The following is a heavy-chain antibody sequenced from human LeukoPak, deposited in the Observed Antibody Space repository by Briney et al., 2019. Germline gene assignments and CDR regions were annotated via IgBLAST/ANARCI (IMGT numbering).Heavy chain of an antibody. CDR1: GGSISSYY. J-gene: IGHJ5*02. V-gene: IGHV4-59*08. CDR2: IYYSGST. CDR3: ASHPMTTVSWFDP. Sequence: PSETLSLTCTVSGGSISSYYWSWIRQPPGKGLEWIGYIYYSGSTNYSPSLKSRVTISVDTSKNQFSLKLSSVTAADTAVYYCASHPMTTVSWFDPWGQGTLVTVSS. D-gene: IGHD4-11*01.